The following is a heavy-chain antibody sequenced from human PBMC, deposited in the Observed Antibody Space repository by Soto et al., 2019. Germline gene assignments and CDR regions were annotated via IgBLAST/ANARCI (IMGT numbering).Heavy chain of an antibody. V-gene: IGHV4-31*03. CDR1: GGSISSEGYY. Sequence: SETLSLTCTVSGGSISSEGYYWCWILQHPGKGLEWIGYIYYSGSTYYNPSLKSRVTISVDTSKNQFSLKLSSVTAADTAVYYCARSGEEYQLAFFDYWGQGTPVTVSS. D-gene: IGHD2-2*01. CDR2: IYYSGST. J-gene: IGHJ4*02. CDR3: ARSGEEYQLAFFDY.